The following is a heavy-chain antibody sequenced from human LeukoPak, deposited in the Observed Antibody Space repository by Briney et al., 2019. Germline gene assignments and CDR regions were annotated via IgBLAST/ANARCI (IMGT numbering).Heavy chain of an antibody. CDR1: GGSISSGSYY. D-gene: IGHD3-22*01. CDR3: ARESSYYDSSGYPYYFDY. V-gene: IGHV4-61*02. Sequence: PSQTLSLTCTVSGGSISSGSYYWSWIRQPAGKGLEWIGRIYTSGSTNYNPSLKSRVTISVDTSKNQFSLKLSSVTAADTAVYYCARESSYYDSSGYPYYFDYWGQGTLVTVSS. CDR2: IYTSGST. J-gene: IGHJ4*02.